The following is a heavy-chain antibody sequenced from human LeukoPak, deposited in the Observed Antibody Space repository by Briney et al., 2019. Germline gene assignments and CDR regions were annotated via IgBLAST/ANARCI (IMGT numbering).Heavy chain of an antibody. CDR2: VYYSGST. CDR1: GGSISSYY. V-gene: IGHV4-59*08. J-gene: IGHJ4*02. D-gene: IGHD3-9*01. Sequence: SETLSLTCTVSGGSISSYYWNWIRQPPGKGLEWIGYVYYSGSTSYNPSLKSRVTISVDTSNNQFSLNLSSVTAADTAVYYCARHEGYDFLTGYSYYFDYWGQGTLVTVPS. CDR3: ARHEGYDFLTGYSYYFDY.